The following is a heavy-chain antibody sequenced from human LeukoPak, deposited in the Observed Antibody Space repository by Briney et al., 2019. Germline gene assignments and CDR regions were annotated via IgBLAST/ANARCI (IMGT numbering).Heavy chain of an antibody. V-gene: IGHV3-30*18. Sequence: GGSQRLSCAAYGFTFSSYGMDWVREAAGKGLEWVAVISYDGSNKYYADSVKGRFTISRDNSKNTLYLQMNSLRAEDTAVYYCAKDIGPIAAAGTSDYWGQGTLV. D-gene: IGHD6-13*01. CDR3: AKDIGPIAAAGTSDY. J-gene: IGHJ4*02. CDR1: GFTFSSYG. CDR2: ISYDGSNK.